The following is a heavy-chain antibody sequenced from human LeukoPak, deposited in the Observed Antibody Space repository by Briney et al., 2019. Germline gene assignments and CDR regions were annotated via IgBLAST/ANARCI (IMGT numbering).Heavy chain of an antibody. Sequence: GGSLRLSCAASGFSLSSYWMTWVRQAPGKGLEWVANIRQDGGQKYYVDSVRGRFTISGDNAKNSLYLQMNSLSAEDTAVYYCAREGLTGYRYNWIDPWGQGTLVTVSS. D-gene: IGHD3-9*01. J-gene: IGHJ5*02. CDR3: AREGLTGYRYNWIDP. CDR1: GFSLSSYW. V-gene: IGHV3-7*01. CDR2: IRQDGGQK.